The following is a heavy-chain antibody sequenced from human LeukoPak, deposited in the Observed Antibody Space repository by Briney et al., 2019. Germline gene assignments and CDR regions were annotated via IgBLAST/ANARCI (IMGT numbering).Heavy chain of an antibody. Sequence: AGGSLRLSCAASGFTFSSYAMSWVRQAPGKGLEWVSYISSSGSSTYYADSVKGRFTISRDNSKNTLFLQMNSLRAEDTALFYCAKAPVGAQYYFDYWGQGALVTVSS. CDR1: GFTFSSYA. D-gene: IGHD1-26*01. J-gene: IGHJ4*02. CDR2: ISSSGSST. V-gene: IGHV3-23*01. CDR3: AKAPVGAQYYFDY.